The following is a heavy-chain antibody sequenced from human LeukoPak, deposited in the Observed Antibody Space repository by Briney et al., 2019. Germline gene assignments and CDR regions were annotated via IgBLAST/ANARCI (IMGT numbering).Heavy chain of an antibody. CDR3: VRTVISSWLFGDPDF. CDR1: GFTFSSYS. D-gene: IGHD3-3*01. CDR2: TNPDGSST. V-gene: IGHV3-74*01. J-gene: IGHJ4*02. Sequence: PGGSLRLSCAASGFTFSSYSMNWARQAPGKGLVWVSRTNPDGSSTTYVDPVKGRFTVSRDNAKNTLYLQMNSLRVEDTAVYYCVRTVISSWLFGDPDFWGQGTLVTVSS.